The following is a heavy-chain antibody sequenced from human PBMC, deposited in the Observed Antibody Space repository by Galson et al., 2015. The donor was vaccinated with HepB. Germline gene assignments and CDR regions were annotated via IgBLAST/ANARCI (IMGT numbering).Heavy chain of an antibody. D-gene: IGHD3-16*01. CDR1: GFSFNEYS. V-gene: IGHV3-48*01. J-gene: IGHJ5*02. Sequence: SLRLSCAASGFSFNEYSMNWVRQAPGKGLEWLSYIDRGSTTIYYADSVKGRFTISRDNAKNSLYLEMNSLRVEDTAVYYCAREFWGTYSWGQGTLVTVSS. CDR2: IDRGSTTI. CDR3: AREFWGTYS.